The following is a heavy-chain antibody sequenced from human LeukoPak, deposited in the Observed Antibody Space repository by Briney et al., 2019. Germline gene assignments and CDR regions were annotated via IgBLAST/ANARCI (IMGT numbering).Heavy chain of an antibody. J-gene: IGHJ4*02. V-gene: IGHV4-39*01. D-gene: IGHD3-9*01. CDR2: IYYSGST. CDR3: ARLSKGRYFDYIFDY. CDR1: GPSVSDSSYY. Sequence: SETLSLTCAVSGPSVSDSSYYWGWIRQPPGKGLEWVGNIYYSGSTYYNPSLDSRVTMSVDTSKNQFSLKMSSVTAADTAVYYCARLSKGRYFDYIFDYWGQGTLVTVSS.